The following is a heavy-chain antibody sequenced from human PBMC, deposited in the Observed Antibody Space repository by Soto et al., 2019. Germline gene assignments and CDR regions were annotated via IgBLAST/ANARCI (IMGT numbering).Heavy chain of an antibody. CDR1: GASINDGDYY. CDR3: ARGPVLEVITIRGRLDS. V-gene: IGHV4-30-4*01. CDR2: IYYSGST. Sequence: PSETLSLTCTVSGASINDGDYYWSWFRQPPGKGLEWIGYIYYSGSTYYNPSLASRVSMSIDTSIKQFSLKFNSMTAADTAVYYCARGPVLEVITIRGRLDSWGQGTLVTVYS. D-gene: IGHD3-16*01. J-gene: IGHJ4*02.